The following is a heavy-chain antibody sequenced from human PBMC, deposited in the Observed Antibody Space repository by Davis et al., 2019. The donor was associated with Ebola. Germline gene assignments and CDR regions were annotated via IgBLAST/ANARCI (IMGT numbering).Heavy chain of an antibody. V-gene: IGHV3-11*06. Sequence: GGSLRLSCAASGFTFSVYYMSWIRQAPGKGPEWVPSISSSASYKNYADSVKGRFTISRDDAKKSLYLQMDSLRAEDTAVYYCAQQLGDYGGNALRYWGQGTLVTVSS. J-gene: IGHJ4*02. CDR1: GFTFSVYY. CDR3: AQQLGDYGGNALRY. D-gene: IGHD4-23*01. CDR2: ISSSASYK.